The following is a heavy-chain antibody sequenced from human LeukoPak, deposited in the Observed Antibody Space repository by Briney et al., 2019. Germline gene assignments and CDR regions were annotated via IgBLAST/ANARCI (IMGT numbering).Heavy chain of an antibody. CDR2: INPNSGGT. CDR1: GYTFTDYY. J-gene: IGHJ4*02. V-gene: IGHV1-2*02. D-gene: IGHD3-3*01. CDR3: ASGFWSGYYTGAY. Sequence: ASVKVSCKASGYTFTDYYIHWVRQAPGQGLEWMGWINPNSGGTNYAQKFQGRVTMTRDTSISTAYMELNRPRSDDTAVYYCASGFWSGYYTGAYWGQGTLVTVSS.